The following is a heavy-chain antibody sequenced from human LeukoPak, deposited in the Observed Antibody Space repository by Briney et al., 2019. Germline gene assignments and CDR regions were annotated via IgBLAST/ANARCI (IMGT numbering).Heavy chain of an antibody. D-gene: IGHD6-19*01. Sequence: GGSLRLSCAASGFTFSSYDMHWVRQVTGKGLEWVSAIDTAGDTYYPDSVKGRFTISRENAKNSLYLQMSSLTAGDTAVYYCAKDSGVAGDFDYWGQGTLVTVSS. CDR2: IDTAGDT. J-gene: IGHJ4*02. CDR3: AKDSGVAGDFDY. CDR1: GFTFSSYD. V-gene: IGHV3-13*01.